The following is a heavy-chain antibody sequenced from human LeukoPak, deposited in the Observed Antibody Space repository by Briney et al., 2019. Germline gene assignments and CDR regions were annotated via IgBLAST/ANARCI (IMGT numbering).Heavy chain of an antibody. Sequence: SETPSLTCTVSGGSISSSSYYWSWIRQPAGKGLEWIGRIYTSGSTNYNPSLKSRVTISVDTSKNQFSLKLSSVTAADTAVYYCARESSYDFWSGYSLPYYYYYMDVWGKGTTVTVSS. CDR2: IYTSGST. CDR3: ARESSYDFWSGYSLPYYYYYMDV. V-gene: IGHV4-61*02. CDR1: GGSISSSSYY. J-gene: IGHJ6*03. D-gene: IGHD3-3*01.